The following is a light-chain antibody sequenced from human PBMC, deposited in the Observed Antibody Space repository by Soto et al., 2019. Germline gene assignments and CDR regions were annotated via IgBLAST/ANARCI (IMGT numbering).Light chain of an antibody. Sequence: DIQMPQSPSSLSASVGDSVTITCRASQSIGNHLNWYRQKPGKPPDLLIYAASSLHSGVPSRFSGSGSGTDFTLTISSLQPEDFATFYCQQSYSSWTFGQGTKVDIK. CDR1: QSIGNH. J-gene: IGKJ1*01. CDR2: AAS. V-gene: IGKV1-39*01. CDR3: QQSYSSWT.